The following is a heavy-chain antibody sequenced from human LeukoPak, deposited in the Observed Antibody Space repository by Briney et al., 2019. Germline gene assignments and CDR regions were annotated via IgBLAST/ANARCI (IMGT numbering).Heavy chain of an antibody. CDR2: IYYSGST. CDR3: ARNKYYYGSGNYGVPNWFDP. Sequence: SETLSLTCTVSGDSINSNSYYWGWIRQPPGKGLEWIGSIYYSGSTYYNPSLKSRVTISVDTSKNQFSLKLSSVTAADTAVYYCARNKYYYGSGNYGVPNWFDPWDQGTLVTVSS. V-gene: IGHV4-39*01. D-gene: IGHD3-10*01. CDR1: GDSINSNSYY. J-gene: IGHJ5*02.